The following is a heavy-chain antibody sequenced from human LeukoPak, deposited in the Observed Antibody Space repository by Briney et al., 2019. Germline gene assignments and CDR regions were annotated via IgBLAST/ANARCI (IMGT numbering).Heavy chain of an antibody. D-gene: IGHD1-26*01. Sequence: GGSLRLSCAASGFTFSSYATHWVRQAPGKGLEYVSAISSNGGSTYYANSVKGRFTTSRDNSKNTLYLQMGSLRAEDMAVYYCARDAVGAGGFDYWGQGTLVTVSS. V-gene: IGHV3-64*01. CDR3: ARDAVGAGGFDY. CDR2: ISSNGGST. J-gene: IGHJ4*02. CDR1: GFTFSSYA.